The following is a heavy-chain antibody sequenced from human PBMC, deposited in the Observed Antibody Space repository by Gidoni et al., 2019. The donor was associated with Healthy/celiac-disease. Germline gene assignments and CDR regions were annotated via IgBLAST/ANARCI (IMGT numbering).Heavy chain of an antibody. Sequence: EVQLVESGGGLVKPGGSLRLSCAASGFTFSSYSMNWVRQAPGKGLEWVSSISSSSSYIYYADSVEGRFTISRDNAKNSLYLQMNGLRAEDTAVYYCARRSGTAMDDPLDIWGQGTRVTVSS. D-gene: IGHD5-18*01. CDR1: GFTFSSYS. J-gene: IGHJ3*02. V-gene: IGHV3-21*01. CDR3: ARRSGTAMDDPLDI. CDR2: ISSSSSYI.